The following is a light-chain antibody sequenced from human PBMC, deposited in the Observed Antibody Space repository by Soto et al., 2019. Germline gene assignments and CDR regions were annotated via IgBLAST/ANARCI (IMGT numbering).Light chain of an antibody. CDR3: AAWDDSVNGLYV. J-gene: IGLJ1*01. Sequence: QPVLTQPPSASGTPGQRVTVSCSGSSSNIGSSTVNWYQQLPGTAPKLLIYSNNERPSGVPDRFSGSQSGTSASLAISGLQSEDEADYYCAAWDDSVNGLYVFGTGTKVTVL. CDR1: SSNIGSST. V-gene: IGLV1-44*01. CDR2: SNN.